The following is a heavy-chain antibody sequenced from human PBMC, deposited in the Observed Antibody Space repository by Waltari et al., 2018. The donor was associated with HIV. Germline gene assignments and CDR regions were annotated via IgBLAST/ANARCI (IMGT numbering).Heavy chain of an antibody. Sequence: QVQLQESGPGLVKPSETLSLTCTVSGGPLSSYYWSWIRQPPGKGLEWLGYIHYSGSTNYNPSLKSRVTISVDTSKNQFSLKLSSVTAADTAVYYCARLREDPVGHTIFGVVQNSRYYYYYGMDVWGQGTTVTVSS. V-gene: IGHV4-59*01. CDR1: GGPLSSYY. J-gene: IGHJ6*02. D-gene: IGHD3-3*01. CDR2: IHYSGST. CDR3: ARLREDPVGHTIFGVVQNSRYYYYYGMDV.